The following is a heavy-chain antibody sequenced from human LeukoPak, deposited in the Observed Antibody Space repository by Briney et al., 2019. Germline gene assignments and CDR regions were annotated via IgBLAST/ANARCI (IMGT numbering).Heavy chain of an antibody. CDR2: VYSIGRT. V-gene: IGHV4-59*01. J-gene: IGHJ3*02. CDR1: GGSLSTYY. Sequence: SETLSLTCTVSGGSLSTYYWNWIRQAPGKGLEWIGYVYSIGRTNSNPTLRSRVTISVDTSKNQFSLRLTSVTAAGTAVYYCAREHSVGGGLDAFDMWGQGTMVTVSS. D-gene: IGHD3-16*01. CDR3: AREHSVGGGLDAFDM.